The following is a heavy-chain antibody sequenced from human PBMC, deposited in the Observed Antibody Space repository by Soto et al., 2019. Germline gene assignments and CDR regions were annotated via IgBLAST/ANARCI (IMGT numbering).Heavy chain of an antibody. CDR2: ISAYNGNT. J-gene: IGHJ4*02. D-gene: IGHD1-1*01. CDR1: GYIFTSYG. CDR3: ARAVEQLIMDY. Sequence: GASVKVSCKASGYIFTSYGISWVRQAPGQGLEWMGWISAYNGNTNYAQKLQGRFTMTTDRSTSTAYMELRSLRSDDTAVYYCARAVEQLIMDYWGQGTPVTVSS. V-gene: IGHV1-18*01.